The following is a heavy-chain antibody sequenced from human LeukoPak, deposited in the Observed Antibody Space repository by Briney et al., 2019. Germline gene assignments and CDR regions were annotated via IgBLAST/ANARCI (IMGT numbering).Heavy chain of an antibody. CDR1: GYSISSGYY. CDR3: ARRSVVVPAATYWYFDL. V-gene: IGHV4-38-2*01. J-gene: IGHJ2*01. Sequence: PSETLSLTCAVSGYSISSGYYWGWIRQPPGKGLEWIGSIYHSGSTYYNPSLKSRVTISVGTSKNQFSLKLSSVTAADTAVYYCARRSVVVPAATYWYFDLWGRGTLVTVSS. D-gene: IGHD2-2*01. CDR2: IYHSGST.